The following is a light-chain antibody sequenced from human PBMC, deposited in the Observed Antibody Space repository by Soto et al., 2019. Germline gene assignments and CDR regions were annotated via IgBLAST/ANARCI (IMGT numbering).Light chain of an antibody. CDR2: AYS. V-gene: IGLV1-44*01. Sequence: QSVLTQPPSASLTPGQRVTISCSGSSSNIISNTVNWYQHLPGAAPKLLMYAYSQRPSGIPDRFSGSKSGASASLAISGLQSEDEADYYCAAWDDSLNGYVFGTGTKV. CDR1: SSNIISNT. CDR3: AAWDDSLNGYV. J-gene: IGLJ1*01.